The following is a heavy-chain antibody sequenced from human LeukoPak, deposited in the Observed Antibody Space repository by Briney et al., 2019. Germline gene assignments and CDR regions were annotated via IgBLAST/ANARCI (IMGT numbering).Heavy chain of an antibody. CDR3: ARGRLGCSGGSCHPDY. D-gene: IGHD2-15*01. J-gene: IGHJ4*02. Sequence: GGSLRLSCAASGVTFSGYSMNWVRQAPGKGLEWVSVIYSGGSTYYADSVKGRFTISRDNSKNTLYLQMNSLRAEDTAVYYCARGRLGCSGGSCHPDYWGQGTLVTVSS. CDR1: GVTFSGYS. V-gene: IGHV3-53*01. CDR2: IYSGGST.